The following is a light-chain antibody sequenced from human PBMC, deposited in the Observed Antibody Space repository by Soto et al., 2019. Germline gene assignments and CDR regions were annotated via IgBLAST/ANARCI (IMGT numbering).Light chain of an antibody. J-gene: IGKJ1*01. CDR2: KAS. Sequence: DIPMTQSPSTLSASVGDRVTITCRASQSISSWLAWYQQKPGKAPKLLIYKASSLESGVPSRFSGSGSGTKFTLTTSSLQPDDFATYYCQQYNSPWTFGQGTKVEIK. CDR3: QQYNSPWT. V-gene: IGKV1-5*03. CDR1: QSISSW.